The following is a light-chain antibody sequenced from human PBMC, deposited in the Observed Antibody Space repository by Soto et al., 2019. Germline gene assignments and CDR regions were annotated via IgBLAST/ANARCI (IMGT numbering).Light chain of an antibody. Sequence: DIQMTQSPSSLSASVGDRVTITCRASQGIRNDLGWYQQKPGKAPKRLIYAASSLQSGVPSRFSGSGSGTDFTFIISSLQPEDIATYYCQQYDNLLSFGGGTKVDIK. V-gene: IGKV1-17*01. CDR2: AAS. CDR3: QQYDNLLS. J-gene: IGKJ4*01. CDR1: QGIRND.